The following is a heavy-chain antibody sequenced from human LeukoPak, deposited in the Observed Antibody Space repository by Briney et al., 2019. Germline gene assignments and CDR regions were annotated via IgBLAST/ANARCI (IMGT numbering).Heavy chain of an antibody. J-gene: IGHJ4*02. Sequence: GGSLRLSCAASGFTFSSYGMHWVRQAPGKGLEWVAVIWYDGSNKYYADSVKGRFTISRDNARNTLYPQMNSLRAEDTAVYYCARDGFLGPVTAYLDYWGQGTPVTVSS. V-gene: IGHV3-33*01. CDR1: GFTFSSYG. CDR3: ARDGFLGPVTAYLDY. CDR2: IWYDGSNK. D-gene: IGHD2-21*02.